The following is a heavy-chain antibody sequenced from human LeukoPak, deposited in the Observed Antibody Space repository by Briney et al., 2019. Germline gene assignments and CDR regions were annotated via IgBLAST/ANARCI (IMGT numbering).Heavy chain of an antibody. CDR2: IYYSGST. J-gene: IGHJ3*02. V-gene: IGHV4-39*01. CDR3: ARLPLVVPAAIGPMDAFDI. D-gene: IGHD2-2*02. Sequence: SETLSLTCTVSGGSISSSSYYWGWIRQPPGKGLEWIGSIYYSGSTYYNPSLKSRVTISVDTSKNQFSLKLSSVTAADTAVYYCARLPLVVPAAIGPMDAFDIWGQGTMVTVSS. CDR1: GGSISSSSYY.